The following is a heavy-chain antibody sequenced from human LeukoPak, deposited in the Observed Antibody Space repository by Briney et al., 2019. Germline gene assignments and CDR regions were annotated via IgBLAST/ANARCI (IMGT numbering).Heavy chain of an antibody. Sequence: SETLSLTCTVSGGSISSSSYYWGWIRQPPGKGLEWIGYIYYSGNTNYNPSLKSRVTISVDTSKNQFSLKLSSVTAADTAVYYCARLGDVVPAALFDYWGQGTLVTVSS. CDR2: IYYSGNT. CDR1: GGSISSSSYY. D-gene: IGHD2-2*01. J-gene: IGHJ4*02. CDR3: ARLGDVVPAALFDY. V-gene: IGHV4-61*05.